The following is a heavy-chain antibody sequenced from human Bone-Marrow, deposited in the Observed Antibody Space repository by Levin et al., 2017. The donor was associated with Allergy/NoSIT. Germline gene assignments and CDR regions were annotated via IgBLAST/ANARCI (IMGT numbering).Heavy chain of an antibody. V-gene: IGHV3-23*01. CDR1: GFTFSSYA. CDR3: AKQFLATVIETAPYYFDY. Sequence: AGGSLRLSCAASGFTFSSYAMSWVRQAPGKGLEWVSAISGSGGSTYYADSVKGRFTISRDNSKNTLYLQMNSLRAEDTAVYYCAKQFLATVIETAPYYFDYWGQGTLVTVSS. CDR2: ISGSGGST. J-gene: IGHJ4*02. D-gene: IGHD4-17*01.